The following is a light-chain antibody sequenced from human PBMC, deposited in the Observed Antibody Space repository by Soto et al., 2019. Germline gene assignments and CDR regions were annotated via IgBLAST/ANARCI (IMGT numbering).Light chain of an antibody. J-gene: IGKJ1*01. CDR1: QCISSD. CDR3: QQRKSYPRT. Sequence: LSASTVATVGITCLASQCISSDLAWYQQKPGKAPKLLMYAASTLQSGVPSRFSGSGSGTEFTLTISSLQPEDFATYYCQQRKSYPRTFGQGTKVDIK. V-gene: IGKV1-9*01. CDR2: AAS.